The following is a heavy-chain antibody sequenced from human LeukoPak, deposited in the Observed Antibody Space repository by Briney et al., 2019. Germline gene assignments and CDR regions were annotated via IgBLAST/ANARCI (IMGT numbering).Heavy chain of an antibody. D-gene: IGHD3-16*01. CDR1: GFTFDDYG. J-gene: IGHJ3*02. CDR2: INRNGGST. Sequence: AGGSLRLSCAASGFTFDDYGMSWVRQAPGKGLEWVSGINRNGGSTGYADSVKGRFTISRDNAKNSLYLQMNSLRAEDTALYYCAREPKGGSAPDEGAFDIWGQGTMVTVSS. CDR3: AREPKGGSAPDEGAFDI. V-gene: IGHV3-20*04.